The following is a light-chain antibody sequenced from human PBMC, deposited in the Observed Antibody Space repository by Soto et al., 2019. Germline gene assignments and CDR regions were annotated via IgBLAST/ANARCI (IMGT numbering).Light chain of an antibody. Sequence: DIQMTQSPSSVSASVGDRVTMTCRASQGINSWLAWYQQKPGKAPKLLIYAASNLQSGVPSRFSGSGSGTDFTLTISSLQHEDFETYYCQQDNSFPWTFGQGTKVDIK. CDR2: AAS. CDR3: QQDNSFPWT. J-gene: IGKJ1*01. V-gene: IGKV1-12*01. CDR1: QGINSW.